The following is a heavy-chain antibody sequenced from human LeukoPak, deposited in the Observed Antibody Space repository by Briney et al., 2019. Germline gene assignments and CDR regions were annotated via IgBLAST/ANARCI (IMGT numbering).Heavy chain of an antibody. CDR1: GFSFTSYG. CDR2: ISGSGGST. J-gene: IGHJ4*02. Sequence: PGGSLRLSCAASGFSFTSYGMTWVRQAPGKGLEWVSGISGSGGSTYYADSVKGRFTISRDNSKNTLWLQMNSLKDEDTAVYYCAKDPRAGSGWGSFDYWGQGTLVTVSS. V-gene: IGHV3-23*01. D-gene: IGHD6-19*01. CDR3: AKDPRAGSGWGSFDY.